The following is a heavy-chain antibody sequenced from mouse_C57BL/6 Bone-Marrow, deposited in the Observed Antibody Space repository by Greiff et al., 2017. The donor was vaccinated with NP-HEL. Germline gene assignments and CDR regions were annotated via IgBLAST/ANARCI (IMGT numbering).Heavy chain of an antibody. CDR3: ARISLYYYGSSPAWFAY. V-gene: IGHV8-8*01. CDR2: IWWDADK. D-gene: IGHD1-1*01. CDR1: GFSLSTFGMG. J-gene: IGHJ3*01. Sequence: QVTLKVSGPGILQPSQTFSLTCSFSGFSLSTFGMGVGWIRQPSGKGLEWLAHIWWDADKYYNPALKSRLTLSKDTSKNQVFLKSANVDTADTATYYCARISLYYYGSSPAWFAYWGQGTLVTVSA.